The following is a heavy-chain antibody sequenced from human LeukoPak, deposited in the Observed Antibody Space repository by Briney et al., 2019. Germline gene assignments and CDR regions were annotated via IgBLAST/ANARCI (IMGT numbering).Heavy chain of an antibody. CDR1: GGSISSGGYY. D-gene: IGHD5-12*01. J-gene: IGHJ4*02. CDR3: ARVVFHSGYPFDY. Sequence: SSETLSLTCTVSGGSISSGGYYWSWIRQHPGKGLEWIGYIYYSGSTYYNPSLKSRVTISVDTSKNQFSLKLSSVTAADTAVYYCARVVFHSGYPFDYWGQGTLVTVSS. CDR2: IYYSGST. V-gene: IGHV4-31*03.